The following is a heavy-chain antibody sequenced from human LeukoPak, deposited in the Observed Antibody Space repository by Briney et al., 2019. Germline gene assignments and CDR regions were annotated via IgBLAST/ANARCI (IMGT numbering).Heavy chain of an antibody. J-gene: IGHJ5*02. CDR2: INSDGSST. Sequence: GGSLRLSCAASGFTFSSYWKHWVRQAPGKGLVWVSRINSDGSSTSYADSVKGRFTISRDNSKNTLYLQMNSLRAEDTAVYYCAKTGPGYCSGGSCWFDPWGQGTLVTVSS. D-gene: IGHD2-15*01. V-gene: IGHV3-74*01. CDR1: GFTFSSYW. CDR3: AKTGPGYCSGGSCWFDP.